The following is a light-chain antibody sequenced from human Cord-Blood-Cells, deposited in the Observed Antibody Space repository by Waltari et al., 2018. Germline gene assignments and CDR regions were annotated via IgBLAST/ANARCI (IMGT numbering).Light chain of an antibody. J-gene: IGLJ1*01. CDR3: SSYTSSSTLGV. CDR2: EVS. Sequence: QPASVSGSPGQSITIPCTGTSSDVGGYNYVSWYQQHPGKAPKLMIYEVSNRPSGVSNRFSGSKSGNTASLTISGLQAEDEADYYCSSYTSSSTLGVFGTGTRVTVL. CDR1: SSDVGGYNY. V-gene: IGLV2-14*01.